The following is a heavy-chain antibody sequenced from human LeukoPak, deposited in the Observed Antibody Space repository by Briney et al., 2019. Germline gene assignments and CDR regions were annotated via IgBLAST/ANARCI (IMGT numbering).Heavy chain of an antibody. CDR3: AKDLEFGIAAAGTHPLAGGYFDY. J-gene: IGHJ4*02. CDR2: IRYNGSNK. V-gene: IGHV3-30*02. Sequence: GGSLRLSCAASGFTFSSYGMHWVRQAPGKGLEWVAFIRYNGSNKYYADSVKGRFTISRDNSKNTLYLQMNSLRAEDTAVYYRAKDLEFGIAAAGTHPLAGGYFDYWGQGTLVTVSS. CDR1: GFTFSSYG. D-gene: IGHD6-13*01.